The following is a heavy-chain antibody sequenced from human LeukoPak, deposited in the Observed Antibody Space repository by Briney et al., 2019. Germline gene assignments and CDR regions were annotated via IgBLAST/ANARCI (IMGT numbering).Heavy chain of an antibody. CDR2: INPNSGGT. CDR3: ARYSVSYSDAGAYFDH. Sequence: ASVKVSCKASGYTFTGYYMHWVRQAPGQGREWMGRINPNSGGTNYAQKFQGRVTMTRDTSISTAYMELSRLRSDDTAVYYCARYSVSYSDAGAYFDHWGQGTLVTVSS. D-gene: IGHD1-26*01. V-gene: IGHV1-2*06. CDR1: GYTFTGYY. J-gene: IGHJ4*02.